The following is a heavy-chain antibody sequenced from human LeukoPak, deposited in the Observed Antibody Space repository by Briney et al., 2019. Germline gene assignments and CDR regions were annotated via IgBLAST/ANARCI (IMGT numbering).Heavy chain of an antibody. Sequence: GGSLRLSCAASGVTFSSYWMSWVRQAPGKGLEWVANIKQDGSEKYYVDSVKGRFTISRDNAKNSLYLQMNSLRAEDTAVYYCARAGGLGYCSSTSCYADDYWGQGTLVTVSS. D-gene: IGHD2-2*01. CDR2: IKQDGSEK. CDR3: ARAGGLGYCSSTSCYADDY. CDR1: GVTFSSYW. V-gene: IGHV3-7*01. J-gene: IGHJ4*02.